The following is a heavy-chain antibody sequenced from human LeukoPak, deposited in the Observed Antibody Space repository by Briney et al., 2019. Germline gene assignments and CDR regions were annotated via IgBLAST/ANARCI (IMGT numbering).Heavy chain of an antibody. Sequence: SETLPLTCTVSGVSISNYYWNWIRQPAGKGLEWIGLTYTSGSTNYNPSLKSRVTMSVDTSKNQFSMKLSSVTDADKAVYYCGSNVDTAMFNPRDYWGRGSLVTVSS. CDR3: GSNVDTAMFNPRDY. V-gene: IGHV4-4*07. D-gene: IGHD5-18*01. J-gene: IGHJ4*02. CDR2: TYTSGST. CDR1: GVSISNYY.